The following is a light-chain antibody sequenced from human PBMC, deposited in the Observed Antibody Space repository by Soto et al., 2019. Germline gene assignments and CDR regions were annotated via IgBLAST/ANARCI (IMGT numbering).Light chain of an antibody. CDR2: LGS. Sequence: DIVMTQSPLSLPVTPGEPASISCRSSQSLLHSNGYNYLDWYLQKSGQSPQLLIYLGSNRASGVPARFSGSGSGTDFTLKISRVEAEDVGVYYCMQALQTPFTFGPGTKVDIK. CDR1: QSLLHSNGYNY. V-gene: IGKV2-28*01. J-gene: IGKJ3*01. CDR3: MQALQTPFT.